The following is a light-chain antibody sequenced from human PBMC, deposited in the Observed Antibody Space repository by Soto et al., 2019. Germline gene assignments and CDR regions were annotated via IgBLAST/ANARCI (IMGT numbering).Light chain of an antibody. CDR2: DAF. Sequence: EVVLTQAPATLSLSPGERVTLSCRASQNIDTYLAWHQHKPGQAPRLLIYDAFTRATGIPARFSGSGSGTDFTLTISSLEPEDSAIYYCQQRSHWPLTFGGGTKVEI. V-gene: IGKV3-11*01. J-gene: IGKJ4*01. CDR1: QNIDTY. CDR3: QQRSHWPLT.